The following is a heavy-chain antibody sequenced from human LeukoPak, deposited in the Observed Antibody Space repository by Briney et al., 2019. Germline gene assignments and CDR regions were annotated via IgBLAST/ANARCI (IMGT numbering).Heavy chain of an antibody. V-gene: IGHV4-61*01. D-gene: IGHD3-22*01. J-gene: IGHJ4*02. CDR2: IYYRGST. CDR3: AREDSSGYLGY. Sequence: SETLSLTCTVSGGSVSSNIYYWNWIRQPPGKGLEWIGYIYYRGSTNYNLSLKSRVTISVDTSKNQSSLKLTSLTAADTAVYYCAREDSSGYLGYWGQGTLVTVSS. CDR1: GGSVSSNIYY.